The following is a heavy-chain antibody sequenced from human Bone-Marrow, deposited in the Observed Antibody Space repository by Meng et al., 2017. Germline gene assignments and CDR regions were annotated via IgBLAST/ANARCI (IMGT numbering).Heavy chain of an antibody. CDR3: ARDEDISAAGKLFGDY. CDR2: INPKSGDT. CDR1: GYTFPDYW. V-gene: IGHV1-2*06. D-gene: IGHD6-13*01. Sequence: QVQLGQSGAEVKKPGASVKVSCKASGYTFPDYWLHWVRRAPGQGLEWMGRINPKSGDTHYAQRFQGRVTMTGDTSISTAYMDLSGLRSDDTAVYYCARDEDISAAGKLFGDYWGQGTLVTVSS. J-gene: IGHJ4*02.